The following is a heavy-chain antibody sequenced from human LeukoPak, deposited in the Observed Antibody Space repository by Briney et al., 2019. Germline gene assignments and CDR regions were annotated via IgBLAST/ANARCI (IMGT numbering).Heavy chain of an antibody. V-gene: IGHV3-21*01. Sequence: PGGSLRLSCAASGLTFSSYSMNWVRQAPGKGLEWVSSISSSSTYIHYADSVKGRFTISRDNAKNSLYLQMNSLRAEDTAVYYCARGLNVRITIFGVVTNAFDIWGQGTMVTVSS. J-gene: IGHJ3*02. CDR2: ISSSSTYI. CDR1: GLTFSSYS. CDR3: ARGLNVRITIFGVVTNAFDI. D-gene: IGHD3-3*01.